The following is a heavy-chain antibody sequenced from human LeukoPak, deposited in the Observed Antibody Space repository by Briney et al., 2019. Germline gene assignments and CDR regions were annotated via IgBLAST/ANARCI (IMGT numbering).Heavy chain of an antibody. CDR1: GFTFSSYG. J-gene: IGHJ4*02. CDR2: IWYDGSNK. V-gene: IGHV3-33*01. CDR3: ARSYYYDSSHTVDY. D-gene: IGHD3-22*01. Sequence: PGGSLRLSCAASGFTFSSYGMHWVRQAPGKGLERVAVIWYDGSNKYYADSVKGRFTISRDNSKNTLYLQMNSLRAEDTAVYYCARSYYYDSSHTVDYWGQGTLVTVSS.